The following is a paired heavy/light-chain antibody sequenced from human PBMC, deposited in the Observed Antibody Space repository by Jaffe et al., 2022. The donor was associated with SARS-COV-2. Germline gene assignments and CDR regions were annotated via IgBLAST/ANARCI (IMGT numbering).Heavy chain of an antibody. J-gene: IGHJ6*02. V-gene: IGHV3-30*18. CDR3: AKDLVGATEWGYYGMDV. CDR2: ISYDGSNK. CDR1: GFTFSSYG. Sequence: QVQLVESGGGVVQPGRSLRLSCAASGFTFSSYGMHWVRQAPGKGLEWVAVISYDGSNKYYADSVKGRFTISRDNSKNTLYLQMNSLRAEDTAVYYCAKDLVGATEWGYYGMDVWGQGTTVTVSS. D-gene: IGHD1-26*01.
Light chain of an antibody. Sequence: EIVLTQSPGTLSLSPGERATLSCRASQSVSSSYLAWYQQKPGQAPRLLIYGASSRATGIPDRFSGSGSGTDFTLTISRLEPEDFAVYYCQQYGSSPRITFGQGTRLEIK. CDR2: GAS. CDR1: QSVSSSY. J-gene: IGKJ5*01. V-gene: IGKV3-20*01. CDR3: QQYGSSPRIT.